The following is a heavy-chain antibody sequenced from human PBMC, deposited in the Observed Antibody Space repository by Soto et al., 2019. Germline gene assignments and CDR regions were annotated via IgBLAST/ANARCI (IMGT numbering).Heavy chain of an antibody. CDR1: GYTFTSYG. CDR3: ARDGSVGRFLEWVDWYFDL. CDR2: ISAYNGNT. Sequence: QVQLVQSGAEVKKPGASVKVSCKASGYTFTSYGISWVRQAPGQGLEWMGWISAYNGNTNYAQKLQGRVTMATDTSTSTAYMELRSLRSDDTAVYYCARDGSVGRFLEWVDWYFDLWGRGTLVTVSS. D-gene: IGHD3-3*01. J-gene: IGHJ2*01. V-gene: IGHV1-18*01.